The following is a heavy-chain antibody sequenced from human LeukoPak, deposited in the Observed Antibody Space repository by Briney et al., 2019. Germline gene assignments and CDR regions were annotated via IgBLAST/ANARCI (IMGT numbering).Heavy chain of an antibody. CDR3: AKARRSACSSTSCYPFDY. Sequence: SGGSLRLSCAASGFTFSSYAMSWVRQAPGKGLEWVSAISGSGGSTYYADSVKGRFTISRDNSKNTLYLQMNSLRAEDTAVYYCAKARRSACSSTSCYPFDYWGRGTLVTVSS. D-gene: IGHD2-2*01. CDR2: ISGSGGST. V-gene: IGHV3-23*01. CDR1: GFTFSSYA. J-gene: IGHJ4*02.